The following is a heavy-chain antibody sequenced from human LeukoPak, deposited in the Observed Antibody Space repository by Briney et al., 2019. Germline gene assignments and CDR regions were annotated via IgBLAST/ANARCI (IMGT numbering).Heavy chain of an antibody. V-gene: IGHV3-23*01. CDR2: ISGSGGTT. CDR3: ARSGSGYWYFDL. CDR1: GFTFNSYG. Sequence: SGGSLRLSCAASGFTFNSYGMSWVRQAPGKGLEWVSAISGSGGTTYYADPVKGRFTISRDNSKSTLYLQMNSLRAEDTAVYYCARSGSGYWYFDLWGRGALVTASS. J-gene: IGHJ2*01. D-gene: IGHD2-15*01.